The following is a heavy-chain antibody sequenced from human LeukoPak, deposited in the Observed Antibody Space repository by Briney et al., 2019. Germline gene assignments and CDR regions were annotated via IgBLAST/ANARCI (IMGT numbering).Heavy chain of an antibody. CDR2: ISSSSSYI. CDR1: GFTLSSYS. V-gene: IGHV3-21*01. J-gene: IGHJ4*02. Sequence: GSLRLSCAASGFTLSSYSMNWVRQAPGMGLEWVSFISSSSSYIYYADSVKGRFTISRDNAKNSLYLQMNSLRAEDTAVYYCAKNSGAGFGELFTDYWGQGTLVTVSS. CDR3: AKNSGAGFGELFTDY. D-gene: IGHD3-10*01.